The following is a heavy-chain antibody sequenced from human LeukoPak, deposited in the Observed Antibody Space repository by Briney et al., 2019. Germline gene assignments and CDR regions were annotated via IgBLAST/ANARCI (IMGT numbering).Heavy chain of an antibody. CDR1: GGSISPYY. Sequence: PWETLSLTCTVSGGSISPYYWSWIRQPPGKGPEWIGYIYYSGSTNYNPSLKSRVIISVDTSKNQFSLKLSSVTAADTAVYYCAKYGYNYAFDIWGQGTMVTVSS. CDR3: AKYGYNYAFDI. V-gene: IGHV4-59*01. D-gene: IGHD5-24*01. J-gene: IGHJ3*02. CDR2: IYYSGST.